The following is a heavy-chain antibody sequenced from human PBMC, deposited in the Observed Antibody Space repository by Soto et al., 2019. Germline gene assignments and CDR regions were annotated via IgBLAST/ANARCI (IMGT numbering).Heavy chain of an antibody. Sequence: PSETLSLTCNVSGGSVSGYHWSWIRQPPGKGLEWIGYINNNGNTDYNPSLESRGNISVDTSRNQITLKLTSVTAAEKAIYYCARDFWLSSWREDWFDPWGQGTLVTVS. CDR2: INNNGNT. CDR1: GGSVSGYH. J-gene: IGHJ5*02. D-gene: IGHD6-13*01. V-gene: IGHV4-59*02. CDR3: ARDFWLSSWREDWFDP.